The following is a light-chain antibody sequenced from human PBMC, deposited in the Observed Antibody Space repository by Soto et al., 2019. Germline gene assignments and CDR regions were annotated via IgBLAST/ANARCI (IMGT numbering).Light chain of an antibody. CDR2: EDN. CDR3: QSYDSSNQGV. J-gene: IGLJ2*01. CDR1: SGSIASNY. V-gene: IGLV6-57*04. Sequence: NFMLTQPHSVSESPGKTVTISCTRSSGSIASNYVQWYQQRPGSAPTTMIYEDNQRPSGVPDRFSGSIDSSSNSASLTISGLKTEDEADYYCQSYDSSNQGVFGGGTMLTVL.